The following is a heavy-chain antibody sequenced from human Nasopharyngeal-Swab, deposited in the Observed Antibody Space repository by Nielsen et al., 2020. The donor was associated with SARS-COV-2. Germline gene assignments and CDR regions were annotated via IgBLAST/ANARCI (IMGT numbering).Heavy chain of an antibody. CDR2: IKQDGSEK. CDR1: GFTFSSYW. J-gene: IGHJ4*02. D-gene: IGHD3-22*01. CDR3: ARDLRYYYDSSGYRGAKDY. V-gene: IGHV3-7*01. Sequence: GESLKISCAASGFTFSSYWMSWVRQAPGKGLEWVANIKQDGSEKYYVDSVKGRFTISRDDAKNSLYLQMNSLRAEDTAVYYCARDLRYYYDSSGYRGAKDYWGQGTLVTVSS.